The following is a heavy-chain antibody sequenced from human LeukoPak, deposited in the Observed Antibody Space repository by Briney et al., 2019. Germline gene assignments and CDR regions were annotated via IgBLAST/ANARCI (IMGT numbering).Heavy chain of an antibody. CDR2: IIPIFGTA. J-gene: IGHJ5*02. D-gene: IGHD5-24*01. Sequence: ASVKVSCKASGGTFSSYAISWVRQAPGQGLEWMGGIIPIFGTANYAQKFQGRVTITADESTSTAYMELSSLRSEDTAVYYCARDRWGSGMAHAAWGQGTLVAVSS. V-gene: IGHV1-69*13. CDR3: ARDRWGSGMAHAA. CDR1: GGTFSSYA.